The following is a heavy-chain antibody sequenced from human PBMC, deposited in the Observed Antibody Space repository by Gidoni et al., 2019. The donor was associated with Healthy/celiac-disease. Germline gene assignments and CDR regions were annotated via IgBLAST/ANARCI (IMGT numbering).Heavy chain of an antibody. V-gene: IGHV1-58*01. Sequence: QMQLVQSGPEVKKPGTSVKVSCKASGFTFTSSAVQWVRQARGQRLEWIGWIVVGSGNTNYAQKFQERVTITRDMSTSTAYMELSSLRSEDTAVYYCAAGIGRGAVAGTQGSTWGQGTLVTVSS. CDR2: IVVGSGNT. CDR1: GFTFTSSA. D-gene: IGHD6-19*01. CDR3: AAGIGRGAVAGTQGST. J-gene: IGHJ4*02.